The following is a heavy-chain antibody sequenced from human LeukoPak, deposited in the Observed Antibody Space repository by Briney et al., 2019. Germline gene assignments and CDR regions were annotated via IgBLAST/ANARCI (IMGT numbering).Heavy chain of an antibody. D-gene: IGHD3-10*02. CDR2: IQSDGNNK. J-gene: IGHJ4*02. V-gene: IGHV3-30*02. CDR1: GFIFSSYD. Sequence: GGSLRLSCAASGFIFSSYDIHWVRQAPGKGLGWVAFIQSDGNNKYYADSVKGRFTISRDNSKNTLYLQMNSLRAEDTAVYYCAKNVSRVYWGQGTLVTVSS. CDR3: AKNVSRVY.